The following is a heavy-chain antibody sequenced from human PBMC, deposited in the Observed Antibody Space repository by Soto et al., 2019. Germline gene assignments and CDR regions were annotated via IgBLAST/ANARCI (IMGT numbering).Heavy chain of an antibody. J-gene: IGHJ4*02. CDR1: GFSLSTSGVG. CDR3: ARRPPYRNYVDY. Sequence: GSGPTLVNPTQTLTLTCTFSGFSLSTSGVGVGWIRQPPGKALEWLALIYWNDDKRYSPSLKSRLTITKDTSKNQVVLTMTNMDPVDTATYYCARRPPYRNYVDYWGQGALVTVSS. V-gene: IGHV2-5*01. D-gene: IGHD4-17*01. CDR2: IYWNDDK.